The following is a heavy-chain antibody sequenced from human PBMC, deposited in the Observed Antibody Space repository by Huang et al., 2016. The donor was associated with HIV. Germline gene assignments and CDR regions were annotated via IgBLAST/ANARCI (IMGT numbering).Heavy chain of an antibody. CDR1: GGSISSYD. CDR3: ARGGPYSRDYYYYGMDV. Sequence: QVQLQESGPGLVKPSETLSLTCTVSGGSISSYDWSWIRQPPGKGLEWIGYIHDSGSTNYNPSLKRRVTTSVDTSKNQFFLKLSSVTAADTAVYYCARGGPYSRDYYYYGMDVWGQGTTVTVSS. J-gene: IGHJ6*02. D-gene: IGHD6-13*01. V-gene: IGHV4-59*01. CDR2: IHDSGST.